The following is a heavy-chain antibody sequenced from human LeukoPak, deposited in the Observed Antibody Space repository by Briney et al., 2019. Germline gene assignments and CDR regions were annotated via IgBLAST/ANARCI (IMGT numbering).Heavy chain of an antibody. CDR3: ARSDWFDP. V-gene: IGHV3-74*01. CDR1: GFTFTGYW. Sequence: GGSLRLPCAASGFTFTGYWMHWVRQAPGKGLVWVSRIKSDGSSTTYADSVKGRFTISRDNAKDTLYLQMNSLRAEDTAVYYCARSDWFDPWGQGTLVTVSS. J-gene: IGHJ5*02. CDR2: IKSDGSST.